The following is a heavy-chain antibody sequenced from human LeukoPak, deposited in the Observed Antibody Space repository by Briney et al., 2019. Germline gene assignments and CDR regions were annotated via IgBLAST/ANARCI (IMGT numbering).Heavy chain of an antibody. Sequence: SQTLSLTCANSGDSVSRNDAAWNWIRQSPSRGLEWLGRTHYGSGWINDYAVSLGSRIVVSADTSKNQFSLQLNSVTPEDTAVYYCARGRRVYYGMDVWGQGTTVTVSS. CDR3: ARGRRVYYGMDV. D-gene: IGHD6-6*01. CDR2: THYGSGWIN. CDR1: GDSVSRNDAA. J-gene: IGHJ6*02. V-gene: IGHV6-1*01.